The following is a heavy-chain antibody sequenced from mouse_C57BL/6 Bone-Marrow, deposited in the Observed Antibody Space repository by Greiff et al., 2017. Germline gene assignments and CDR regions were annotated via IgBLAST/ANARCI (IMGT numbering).Heavy chain of an antibody. Sequence: QVQLQQPGAELVQPGASVKMSCKASGYTFTSYWITWVKQRPGQGLEWIGDIYPGSGSTNYNEKFKSKATLTVDTSSSTAYMQLSSLTSEDSAVYYCARVTTVVATRYAMDYWGQGTSVTVSS. J-gene: IGHJ4*01. D-gene: IGHD1-1*01. CDR2: IYPGSGST. CDR1: GYTFTSYW. CDR3: ARVTTVVATRYAMDY. V-gene: IGHV1-55*01.